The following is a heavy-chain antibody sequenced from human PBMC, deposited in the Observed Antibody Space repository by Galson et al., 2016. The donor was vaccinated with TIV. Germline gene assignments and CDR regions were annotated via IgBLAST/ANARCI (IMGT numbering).Heavy chain of an antibody. Sequence: SLRLSCAASGFTFSSFGMHWVRQAPGKGLEWVALIRYDGSRRYYEDSVKGRFTIARDDSKNTLYLQMNGLRRDDSAVYHCASGVVAHTYYFYGMDVWGQGTTVTVSS. D-gene: IGHD2-15*01. CDR1: GFTFSSFG. CDR3: ASGVVAHTYYFYGMDV. V-gene: IGHV3-30*02. J-gene: IGHJ6*02. CDR2: IRYDGSRR.